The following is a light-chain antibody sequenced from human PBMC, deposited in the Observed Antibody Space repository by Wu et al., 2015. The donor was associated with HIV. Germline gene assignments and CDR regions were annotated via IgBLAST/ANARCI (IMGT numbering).Light chain of an antibody. CDR1: QSVSSNY. CDR3: QQSGSSPPT. Sequence: EVVLTQSPGTLSLSPGERATISCRASQSVSSNYLAWYQHRPGQAPRLLIYGTSKRASGIPDRFTGSESGTDFTLTITRLEPEDFAVYYCQQSGSSPPTFGQRDQGGNQ. J-gene: IGKJ1*01. V-gene: IGKV3-20*01. CDR2: GTS.